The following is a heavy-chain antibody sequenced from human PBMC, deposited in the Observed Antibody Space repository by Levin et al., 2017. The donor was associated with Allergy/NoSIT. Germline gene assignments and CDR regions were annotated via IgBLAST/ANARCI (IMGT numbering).Heavy chain of an antibody. J-gene: IGHJ4*02. Sequence: GGSLRLSCAASGFTFSNYAMHWVRQAPGKGLEWVSGISGSSSSTYHADSVKGRFTISRDTSKNTLYLQMSSLRTDATAIYFCARSGWYHFYSWGQGTLVTVSS. CDR1: GFTFSNYA. CDR3: ARSGWYHFYS. V-gene: IGHV3-23*01. D-gene: IGHD6-19*01. CDR2: ISGSSSST.